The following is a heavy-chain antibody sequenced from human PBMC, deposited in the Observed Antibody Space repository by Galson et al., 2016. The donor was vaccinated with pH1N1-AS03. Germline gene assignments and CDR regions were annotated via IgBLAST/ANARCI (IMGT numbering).Heavy chain of an antibody. D-gene: IGHD2/OR15-2a*01. CDR2: VYWDETR. CDR3: ALPNSGGNAFEI. Sequence: VKPTQTLTLTCSVSGVSVTSSGVGVGWFRQPPGKALEWLALVYWDETRRYSPSLKNRLTNTKDSSKNQMVLTVTSVDPMDIATYFCALPNSGGNAFEIWGPGTMVTVSS. V-gene: IGHV2-5*02. CDR1: GVSVTSSGVG. J-gene: IGHJ3*02.